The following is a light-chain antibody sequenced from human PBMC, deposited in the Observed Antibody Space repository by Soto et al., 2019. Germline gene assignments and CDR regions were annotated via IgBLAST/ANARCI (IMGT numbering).Light chain of an antibody. CDR2: EVS. CDR3: TSYGITNDIEVL. CDR1: SSDVGGFNY. Sequence: QSALTQPASVSGSPGQSITISCTGTSSDVGGFNYVSWFQQHPGKAPKLIIYEVSNRPSGISDRFSGSKSGNTASLTISGLQAEDEADYYCTSYGITNDIEVLFGGGTKLTV. V-gene: IGLV2-14*01. J-gene: IGLJ3*02.